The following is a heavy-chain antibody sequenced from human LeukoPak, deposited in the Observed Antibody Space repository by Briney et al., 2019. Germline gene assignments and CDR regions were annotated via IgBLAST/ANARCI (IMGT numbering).Heavy chain of an antibody. CDR2: ISHSGSI. Sequence: PSETLSLTCAVTGHSINSGYYWGWIRQPPGRGLEWIGSISHSGSIFYNPSLQSRVTISVDSSENRFSLNLSSVTAADTAVYYCARERAGEGALDIWGQGSLVTVSS. CDR1: GHSINSGYY. V-gene: IGHV4-38-2*02. D-gene: IGHD3-10*01. CDR3: ARERAGEGALDI. J-gene: IGHJ3*02.